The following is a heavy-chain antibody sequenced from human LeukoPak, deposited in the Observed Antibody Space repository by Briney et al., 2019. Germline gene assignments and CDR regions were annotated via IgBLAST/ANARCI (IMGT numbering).Heavy chain of an antibody. V-gene: IGHV4-39*07. Sequence: SETLSLTCTVSGGSISSGCYYWGWIRQPPGKGLEWLGSIYYSGSPYYNPSLKSRVTLSVDTSKNQFSLKLSSVTAADTAVYYCARDRGLHGFDPWGQGTLVTVSS. D-gene: IGHD4-17*01. CDR2: IYYSGSP. CDR3: ARDRGLHGFDP. J-gene: IGHJ5*02. CDR1: GGSISSGCYY.